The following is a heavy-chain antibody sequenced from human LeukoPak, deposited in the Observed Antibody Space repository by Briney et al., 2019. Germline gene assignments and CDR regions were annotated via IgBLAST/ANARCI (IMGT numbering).Heavy chain of an antibody. J-gene: IGHJ4*02. Sequence: ASVKVSCKASGYTFTGYYMHWVRQAPGQGLEWMGWINPNSGGTNYAQKFQGRVTMTRDTSISTAYMELSRLRSDDTAVYYCARVPRYDILTGYYKDYWGQGTLVTVSS. D-gene: IGHD3-9*01. CDR1: GYTFTGYY. CDR3: ARVPRYDILTGYYKDY. CDR2: INPNSGGT. V-gene: IGHV1-2*02.